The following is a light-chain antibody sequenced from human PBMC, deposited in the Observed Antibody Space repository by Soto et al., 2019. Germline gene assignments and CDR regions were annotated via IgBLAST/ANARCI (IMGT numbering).Light chain of an antibody. CDR3: QQSFRSPPT. V-gene: IGKV1-39*01. Sequence: IQMTQSPSSLSASVGDSITLTCRASQSITTSINWYQQRPGKAPKLMIYAASSLYSGVPSRFSGSGAGTDFTLTISSLQPEDFATYYCQQSFRSPPTFGGGTKVEIK. J-gene: IGKJ4*01. CDR2: AAS. CDR1: QSITTS.